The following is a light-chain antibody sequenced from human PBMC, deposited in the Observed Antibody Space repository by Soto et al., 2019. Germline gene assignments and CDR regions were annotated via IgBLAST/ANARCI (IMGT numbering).Light chain of an antibody. J-gene: IGLJ1*01. CDR2: DVS. CDR1: SSDVGGYNY. Sequence: SALTQPRSVSGSPGQSVTISCTGTSSDVGGYNYVSWYQEQPGKAPKLMIYDVSKRPSGVPDRFSGSKSGNTASLTISGLQAEDEADYYCCSYAGSYSYVFRPGPKVTVL. V-gene: IGLV2-11*01. CDR3: CSYAGSYSYV.